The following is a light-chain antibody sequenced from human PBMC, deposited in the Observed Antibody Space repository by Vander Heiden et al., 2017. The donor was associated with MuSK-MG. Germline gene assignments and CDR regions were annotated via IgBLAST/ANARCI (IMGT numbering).Light chain of an antibody. CDR1: QSVSSY. V-gene: IGKV3-11*01. Sequence: EIVLTQSPATLSLSPGERATLSCRASQSVSSYLAWYQQKPGQAPRLLIYNASNRATGIPGRFSGSGSGTDFSLTISSREPEDFAVYYCQQRSNWPPLTFGGWTKVEIK. CDR2: NAS. J-gene: IGKJ4*01. CDR3: QQRSNWPPLT.